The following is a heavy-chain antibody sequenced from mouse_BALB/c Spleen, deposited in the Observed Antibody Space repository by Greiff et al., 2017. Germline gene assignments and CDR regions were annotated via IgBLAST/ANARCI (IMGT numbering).Heavy chain of an antibody. V-gene: IGHV1S41*01. J-gene: IGHJ4*01. CDR3: ARRGYDGPMDY. Sequence: DLVKPGASVKLSCKASGYTFTSYWINWIKQRPGQGLEWIGRIAPGSGSTYYNEMFKGKATLTVDTSSSTAYIQLSSLSSEDSAVYFCARRGYDGPMDYWGQGTSVTVSS. D-gene: IGHD2-14*01. CDR1: GYTFTSYW. CDR2: IAPGSGST.